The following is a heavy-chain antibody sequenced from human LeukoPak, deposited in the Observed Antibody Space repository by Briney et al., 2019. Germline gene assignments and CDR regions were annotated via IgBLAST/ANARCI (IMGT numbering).Heavy chain of an antibody. Sequence: PGGSLRLSCAASGFTFSSYGMHWVRQAPGKGVEGVAVIWYDGSNKYYADSVKGRFTISRDNSKNTLYLQMNSLRADDTAAYYCASVGDSSGWYGDAGYWGQGTLVTVSS. CDR1: GFTFSSYG. CDR2: IWYDGSNK. D-gene: IGHD6-19*01. CDR3: ASVGDSSGWYGDAGY. J-gene: IGHJ4*02. V-gene: IGHV3-33*01.